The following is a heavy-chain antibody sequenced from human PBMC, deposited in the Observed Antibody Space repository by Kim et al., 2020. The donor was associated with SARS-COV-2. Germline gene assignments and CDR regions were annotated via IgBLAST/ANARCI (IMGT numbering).Heavy chain of an antibody. J-gene: IGHJ4*02. D-gene: IGHD3-22*01. CDR3: ARFDSSDYYYYFDY. Sequence: PSLKSRVTRSVDRSKNQLSLKLRSVTAADTAVYYCARFDSSDYYYYFDYWGQGTLVTVSS. V-gene: IGHV4-4*09.